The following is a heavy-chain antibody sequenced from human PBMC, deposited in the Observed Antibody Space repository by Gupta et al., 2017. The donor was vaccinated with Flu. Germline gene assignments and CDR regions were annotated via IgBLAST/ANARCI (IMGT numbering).Heavy chain of an antibody. CDR1: RSLFTLYP. V-gene: IGHV3-23*01. CDR3: VKPAGSGTIRDTGWFDP. D-gene: IGHD3-10*01. CDR2: ITGGGGRS. J-gene: IGHJ5*02. Sequence: EVQLLESGGRLVEAGGSLRLSCAITRSLFTLYPMMWVRPVPGKGLERVAGITGGGGRSYYADSVKGRFTVSRDNTRNTLFLQMDSLRVEDTAVYYCVKPAGSGTIRDTGWFDPWGQGTLVTVSS.